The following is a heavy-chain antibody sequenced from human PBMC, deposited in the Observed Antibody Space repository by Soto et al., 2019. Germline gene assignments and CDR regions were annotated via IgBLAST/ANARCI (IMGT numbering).Heavy chain of an antibody. J-gene: IGHJ5*02. CDR1: GFTVSSNY. D-gene: IGHD2-15*01. Sequence: GGSLRLSCAASGFTVSSNYMSWVRQAPGKGLEWVSVIYSGGSTYYADSVKGRFTISRHNSKNTLYLQMNSLRAEDTAVYYCARERDIVSYNWFDPWGQGTLVTVSS. V-gene: IGHV3-53*04. CDR3: ARERDIVSYNWFDP. CDR2: IYSGGST.